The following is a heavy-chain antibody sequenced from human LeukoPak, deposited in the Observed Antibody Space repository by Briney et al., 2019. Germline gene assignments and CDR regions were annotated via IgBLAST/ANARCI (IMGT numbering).Heavy chain of an antibody. V-gene: IGHV3-48*03. CDR1: GFTLSSYA. Sequence: PGGSLRLSCAASGFTLSSYAMSWVRQAPGKGLEWVSYIRYSGSTRYYADSVKGRFTISRDNAKNSLYLQLNSLRVEDTAVYYCARGPSGGNTLWMDYWGQGTLVTVSS. J-gene: IGHJ4*02. CDR2: IRYSGSTR. CDR3: ARGPSGGNTLWMDY. D-gene: IGHD2-21*01.